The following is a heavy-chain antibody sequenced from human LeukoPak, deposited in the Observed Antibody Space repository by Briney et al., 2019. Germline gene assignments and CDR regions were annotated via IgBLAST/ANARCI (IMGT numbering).Heavy chain of an antibody. D-gene: IGHD3-9*01. Sequence: GGSLRLSCAASGFTFSSYGMNWVRQAPGKGLEWVSTISDTGGSTYYATSVKGRFTISRDNSKNTLYLQMNSLRAEDTAIYFCAKDYDILTGRRGFFDYWGQGTLVTVSS. CDR1: GFTFSSYG. V-gene: IGHV3-23*01. J-gene: IGHJ4*02. CDR2: ISDTGGST. CDR3: AKDYDILTGRRGFFDY.